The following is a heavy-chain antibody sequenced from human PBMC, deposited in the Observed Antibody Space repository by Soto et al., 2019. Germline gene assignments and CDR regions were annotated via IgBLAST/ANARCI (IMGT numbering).Heavy chain of an antibody. V-gene: IGHV3-33*01. Sequence: GGSLRLSCAASGFTFSSYGMHWVRQAPGKGLEWVAVIWYDGSNKYYADSVKGRFTISRDNSKNTLYLQMNSLRAEDTAVYYCARELIDIGMDVWGQGTTVTVSS. D-gene: IGHD2-15*01. CDR3: ARELIDIGMDV. J-gene: IGHJ6*02. CDR2: IWYDGSNK. CDR1: GFTFSSYG.